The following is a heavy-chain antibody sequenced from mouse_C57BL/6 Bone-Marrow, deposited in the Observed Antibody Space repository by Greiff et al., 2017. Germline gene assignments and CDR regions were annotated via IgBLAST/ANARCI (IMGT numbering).Heavy chain of an antibody. CDR2: ISSGGDYI. CDR1: GFTFSSYA. V-gene: IGHV5-9-1*02. J-gene: IGHJ2*01. CDR3: TRDRYGSSYFDY. Sequence: EVKVVESGAGLVKPGGSLKLSCAASGFTFSSYAMSWVRQTPEKRLEWVAYISSGGDYIYYADTVKGRFTISRDNARNTLYLQMSSLKSEDTAMYYCTRDRYGSSYFDYWGQGTTITVSS. D-gene: IGHD1-1*01.